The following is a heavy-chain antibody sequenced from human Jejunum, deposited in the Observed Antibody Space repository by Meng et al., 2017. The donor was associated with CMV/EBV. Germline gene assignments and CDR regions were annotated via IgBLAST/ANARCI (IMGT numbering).Heavy chain of an antibody. V-gene: IGHV3-23*01. J-gene: IGHJ4*02. CDR1: GFIFVSAA. D-gene: IGHD4-11*01. CDR3: AKQGYSNDLDY. Sequence: CGASGFIFVSAALLWVRQAPGRGLEWVSTVSGSAGTAYCADSVKGRFTVSRDNSKNTVYLQMNSLRAEDTAVYYCAKQGYSNDLDYWGQGTLVTVSS. CDR2: VSGSAGTA.